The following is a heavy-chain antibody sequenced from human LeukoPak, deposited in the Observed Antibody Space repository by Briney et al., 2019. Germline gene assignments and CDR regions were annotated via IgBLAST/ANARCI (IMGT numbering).Heavy chain of an antibody. CDR3: VKDRGDGYRGFDY. CDR2: IWYDGTRK. Sequence: PGRPLRLSRAEPGFTFSSCGFHSVRPGPGKGLEWGAVIWYDGTRKSYADSVKGRLTISRDNSKNTVYLQMNSLRAEDTAVYYCVKDRGDGYRGFDYWGQGTLVTVSS. J-gene: IGHJ4*02. V-gene: IGHV3-33*06. D-gene: IGHD5-24*01. CDR1: GFTFSSCG.